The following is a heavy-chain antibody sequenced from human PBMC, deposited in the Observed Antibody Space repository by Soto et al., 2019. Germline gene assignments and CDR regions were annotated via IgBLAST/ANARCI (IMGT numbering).Heavy chain of an antibody. D-gene: IGHD6-13*01. CDR2: TVVARGNT. V-gene: IGHV1-58*01. CDR3: AANRWYRYHYGMDA. J-gene: IGHJ6*02. Sequence: SVEVSCKASGFTFTSSAGQWVRQARGQGLEWIGWTVVARGNTNYAKKFQERVTITRAMSTRTAYMELRSLRSEDTAVYHCAANRWYRYHYGMDAWGQGTTVTVSS. CDR1: GFTFTSSA.